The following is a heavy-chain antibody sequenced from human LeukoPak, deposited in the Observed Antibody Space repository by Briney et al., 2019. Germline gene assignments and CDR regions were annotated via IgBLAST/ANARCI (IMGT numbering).Heavy chain of an antibody. CDR1: GFSFSNYA. Sequence: QAGGSLRLSCAASGFSFSNYALYWVRQPPGKGLEWVAVISFDGSNTYHADSVEGRFTVSRDNSKNTLYLQMNSLRAEDTAVYYCARELGSWQPGGFDYWGQGTLVTVSS. D-gene: IGHD6-13*01. CDR3: ARELGSWQPGGFDY. V-gene: IGHV3-30*14. CDR2: ISFDGSNT. J-gene: IGHJ4*02.